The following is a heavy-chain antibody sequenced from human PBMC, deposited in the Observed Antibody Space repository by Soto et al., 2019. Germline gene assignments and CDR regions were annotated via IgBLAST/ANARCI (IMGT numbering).Heavy chain of an antibody. CDR2: IRSRGNNYAT. J-gene: IGHJ6*03. CDR1: GFTFSVSA. Sequence: EVQLVESGGGLVQPGGSLTLSCAASGFTFSVSALHWVRHPSGRGLEWAGRIRSRGNNYATAYAASMDGRFTISRDDSKNTAYLQLNSLTTEDTAVYYCSTKASDFWRGYPQYYREVGGKGTTVTVS. V-gene: IGHV3-73*01. D-gene: IGHD3-3*01. CDR3: STKASDFWRGYPQYYREV.